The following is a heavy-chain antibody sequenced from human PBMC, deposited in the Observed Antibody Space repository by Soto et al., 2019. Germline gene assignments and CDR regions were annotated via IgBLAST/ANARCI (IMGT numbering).Heavy chain of an antibody. D-gene: IGHD2-21*01. CDR2: ISDSGRT. J-gene: IGHJ4*02. CDR1: GGSIRRSDSC. Sequence: SETLSLTCSVSGGSIRRSDSCWTWVRQGPGKGLEWIAYISDSGRTDYNPSLKSRATISIDTSKNVFFLNLSSVTAADTAVYFCARVQIPSGPLEYSFAYWGPGSQVPVSS. V-gene: IGHV4-31*03. CDR3: ARVQIPSGPLEYSFAY.